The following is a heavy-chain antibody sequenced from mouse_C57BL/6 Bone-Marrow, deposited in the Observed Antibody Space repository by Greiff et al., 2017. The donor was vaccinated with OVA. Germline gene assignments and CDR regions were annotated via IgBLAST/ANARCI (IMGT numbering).Heavy chain of an antibody. CDR3: ARQGVTGTDYFDY. V-gene: IGHV5-12*01. J-gene: IGHJ2*01. Sequence: EVKLVESGGGLVQPGGSLKLSCAASGFTFSDYYMYWVRQTPEKRLEWVAYISNGGGSTYYPDTVKGRFTISRDNAKNTLYLQMSRLKSEDTAMYYCARQGVTGTDYFDYWGQGTTLTVSS. D-gene: IGHD4-1*01. CDR1: GFTFSDYY. CDR2: ISNGGGST.